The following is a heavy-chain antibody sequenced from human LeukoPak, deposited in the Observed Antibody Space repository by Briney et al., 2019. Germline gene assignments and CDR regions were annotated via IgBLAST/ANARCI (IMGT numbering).Heavy chain of an antibody. V-gene: IGHV3-53*01. J-gene: IGHJ6*02. CDR3: ARDQRAAAGISYGMDV. CDR2: IYSGGST. D-gene: IGHD6-13*01. Sequence: GGSLRLSCAASGFTVSSNYMSWVRQAPGKGLEWVSVIYSGGSTYYADSVKGRFTISRDNSKNTLYLQMNSLRAEDTAVYYCARDQRAAAGISYGMDVWGQGTTVTVSS. CDR1: GFTVSSNY.